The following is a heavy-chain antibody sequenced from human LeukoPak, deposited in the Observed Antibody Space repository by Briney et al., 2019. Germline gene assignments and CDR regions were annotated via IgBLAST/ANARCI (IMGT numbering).Heavy chain of an antibody. D-gene: IGHD3-10*01. V-gene: IGHV4-39*01. CDR3: ATHKEWSYFES. CDR2: VYYFGNA. Sequence: PSETLSLTCSVSGGSITTSRYYWGWIRQSPGKGLEWIGSVYYFGNAYYRPFLMSRATISIDTSKKRISLNLTSVTARDTAIYYCATHKEWSYFESWGQGTLVTVSS. CDR1: GGSITTSRYY. J-gene: IGHJ4*02.